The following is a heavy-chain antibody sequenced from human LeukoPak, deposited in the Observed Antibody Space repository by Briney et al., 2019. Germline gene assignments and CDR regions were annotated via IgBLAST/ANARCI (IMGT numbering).Heavy chain of an antibody. J-gene: IGHJ6*02. CDR3: AKGGERRKLYYHGMDV. CDR1: GFTFSSYA. CDR2: ISGSGGST. Sequence: GGSLRLSCAASGFTFSSYAMSWVRQAPGKGLEWVSAISGSGGSTYYADSVKGRFTISRDNSKNTLYLQMNSLRAEDTAVYYCAKGGERRKLYYHGMDVWGQGTTVTVSS. V-gene: IGHV3-23*01.